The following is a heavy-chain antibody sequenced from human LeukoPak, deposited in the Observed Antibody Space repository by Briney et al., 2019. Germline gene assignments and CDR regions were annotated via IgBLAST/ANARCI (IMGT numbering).Heavy chain of an antibody. CDR1: GFTFSSYG. D-gene: IGHD6-13*01. J-gene: IGHJ4*02. V-gene: IGHV3-21*01. CDR3: ARVVLIAAAGRGSFDY. Sequence: GGSLRLSCAASGFTFSSYGMSWVRQAPGKGLEWASSISSSSSYIYYADSVKGRFTISRDNAKNSLYLQMNSLRAEDTAVYYCARVVLIAAAGRGSFDYWGQGTLVTVSS. CDR2: ISSSSSYI.